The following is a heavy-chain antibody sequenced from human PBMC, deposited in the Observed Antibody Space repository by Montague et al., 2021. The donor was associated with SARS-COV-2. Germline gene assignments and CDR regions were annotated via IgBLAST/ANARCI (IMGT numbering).Heavy chain of an antibody. CDR1: GDSVSSNIAT. D-gene: IGHD5-18*01. Sequence: CAISGDSVSSNIATWNWIRQSPSRGLEWLGRTYYRSKWYNDYAESVKSRITIDPDTSKHQFSLHLNSVTAADTAVYYCARGQLWFDYWGQGTLVTVSS. CDR3: ARGQLWFDY. J-gene: IGHJ4*02. CDR2: TYYRSKWYN. V-gene: IGHV6-1*01.